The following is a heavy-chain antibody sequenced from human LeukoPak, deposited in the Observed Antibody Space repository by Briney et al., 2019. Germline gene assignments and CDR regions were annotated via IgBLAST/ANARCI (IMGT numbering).Heavy chain of an antibody. CDR2: IYYSGST. J-gene: IGHJ5*02. Sequence: NASETLSLTCTVSGGSMSHYYWSWIRQPPGKGLEWIGYIYYSGSTKYNPSIKSRVTISVDTSQNQFSLKLSSVTAADTAVYYCARMPLGVVYWFDPWGQGTLVTVSS. CDR1: GGSMSHYY. CDR3: ARMPLGVVYWFDP. D-gene: IGHD3-3*01. V-gene: IGHV4-59*12.